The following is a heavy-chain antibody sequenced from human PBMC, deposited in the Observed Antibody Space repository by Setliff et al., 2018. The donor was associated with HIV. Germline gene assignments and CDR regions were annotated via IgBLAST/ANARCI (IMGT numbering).Heavy chain of an antibody. CDR3: VKKSPYCNIGRCPPDAFDN. CDR2: IRFDGGDK. CDR1: GFTFSNYG. J-gene: IGHJ3*02. V-gene: IGHV3-30*02. Sequence: GGSLRLSCAASGFTFSNYGMHWIRQAPDKGLEWVAFIRFDGGDKYYADSVKGRFTISRDNAKNTLYLQMNSLRAEDTAMYYCVKKSPYCNIGRCPPDAFDNWGQGTMVTVSS. D-gene: IGHD2-15*01.